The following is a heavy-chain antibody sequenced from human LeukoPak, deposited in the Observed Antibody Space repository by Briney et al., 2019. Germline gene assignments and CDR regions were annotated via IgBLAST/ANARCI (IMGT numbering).Heavy chain of an antibody. CDR2: IGSSSYI. Sequence: GGSLRLSCAASGFTFSSYSMNWVRQAPGKGLEWVSSIGSSSYIYYADSVKGRFTISRDNAKNSLYLQMNSLRAEDTAVYYCAKDVRFEVGAVFDYWGQGTLVTVSS. CDR1: GFTFSSYS. V-gene: IGHV3-21*01. D-gene: IGHD1-26*01. CDR3: AKDVRFEVGAVFDY. J-gene: IGHJ4*02.